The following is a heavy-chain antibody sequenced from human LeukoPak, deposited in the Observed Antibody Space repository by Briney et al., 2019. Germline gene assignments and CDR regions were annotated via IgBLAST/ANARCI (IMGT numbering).Heavy chain of an antibody. D-gene: IGHD3-22*01. Sequence: GGSLRLSWAASGFTFSSYSMNWVRQAPGKGLEWVSYISSSSSTIYYADSVKGRFTISRDNAKNSLYLQMNSLRDEDTAVYYCASWLTGYYDSSGFYYFDYWGQGTLVTVSS. CDR3: ASWLTGYYDSSGFYYFDY. J-gene: IGHJ4*02. V-gene: IGHV3-48*02. CDR2: ISSSSSTI. CDR1: GFTFSSYS.